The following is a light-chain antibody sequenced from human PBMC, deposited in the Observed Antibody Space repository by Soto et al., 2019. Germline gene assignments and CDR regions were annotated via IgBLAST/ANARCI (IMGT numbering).Light chain of an antibody. V-gene: IGKV1-39*01. Sequence: DIQMTQSPSSLSASVGDRVTITFQASQNINNYLNWYQQKPGRAPKLLIYDASNLEAGVLSRFSGSGSGTDFTLTISSLQPEDFATYYCQQSYSTPLTFGGGTKVDI. CDR1: QNINNY. CDR3: QQSYSTPLT. J-gene: IGKJ4*01. CDR2: DAS.